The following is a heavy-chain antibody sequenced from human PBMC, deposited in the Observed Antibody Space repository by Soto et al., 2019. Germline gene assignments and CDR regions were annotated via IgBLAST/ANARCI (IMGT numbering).Heavy chain of an antibody. D-gene: IGHD3-22*01. Sequence: SVKVSCKASGGTFSSYAISWVRQAPGQGLEWMGGIIPIFGTANYAQKFQGRVTITADESTSTAYMELSSLRSEDTAVYYCARELNTDSSAYYSFAYWGQGTLVTVSS. J-gene: IGHJ4*02. CDR3: ARELNTDSSAYYSFAY. V-gene: IGHV1-69*13. CDR2: IIPIFGTA. CDR1: GGTFSSYA.